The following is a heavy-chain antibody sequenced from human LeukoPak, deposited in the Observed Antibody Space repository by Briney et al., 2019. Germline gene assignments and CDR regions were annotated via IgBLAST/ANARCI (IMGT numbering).Heavy chain of an antibody. Sequence: SETRSLTCAVYGGSFSNYYWSWIRQPPGKGLEWIGEINHSGSTNYNPSLKSRVTISLDTSKNQFSLKLSSVTAADTAVYYCARVESSRDAFDMWGQGTMVTVSS. CDR3: ARVESSRDAFDM. CDR1: GGSFSNYY. D-gene: IGHD2-15*01. V-gene: IGHV4-34*01. J-gene: IGHJ3*02. CDR2: INHSGST.